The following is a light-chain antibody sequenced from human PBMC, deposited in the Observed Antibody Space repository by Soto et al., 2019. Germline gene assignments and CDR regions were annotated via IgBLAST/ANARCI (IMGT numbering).Light chain of an antibody. CDR3: GSFPSPDPPFL. CDR2: EVT. V-gene: IGLV2-14*01. Sequence: QSALAQPSSVSGSPGQSITISCTGTSTDVGGYNYVSWYQHHSGKAPKLLIYEVTNRPSGISIRYSGSKSVNTAPLTISGLLSVDELDYYGGSFPSPDPPFLCGIGTKVP. CDR1: STDVGGYNY. J-gene: IGLJ1*01.